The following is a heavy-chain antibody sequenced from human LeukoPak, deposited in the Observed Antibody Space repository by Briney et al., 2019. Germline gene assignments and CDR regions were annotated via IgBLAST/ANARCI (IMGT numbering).Heavy chain of an antibody. J-gene: IGHJ6*02. CDR1: GFTFDNFA. CDR2: ITWNSRVK. Sequence: QTGRSLRLSCAASGFTFDNFAMHWVRQAPGKGLEWVSGITWNSRVKTYTPSVKGRFTISRDNAKNSLDLQMNSLRAEDTALYYCGKDVLAGGLDVWGQGTTVTVSS. CDR3: GKDVLAGGLDV. V-gene: IGHV3-9*01.